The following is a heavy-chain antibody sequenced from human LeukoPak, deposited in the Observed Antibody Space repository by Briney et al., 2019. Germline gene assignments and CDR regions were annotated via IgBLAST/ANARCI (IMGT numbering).Heavy chain of an antibody. V-gene: IGHV3-48*03. D-gene: IGHD5-12*01. Sequence: GGSLRLSCAASGFTFSSYEMNWVRQAPGKGLEWVSYISSSGSTIYYADSVKGRFTISRDNAKNSLYLQMNSLRAEDTAVYYCARVSYGGYEDYWGQGTLVTVSP. J-gene: IGHJ4*02. CDR2: ISSSGSTI. CDR3: ARVSYGGYEDY. CDR1: GFTFSSYE.